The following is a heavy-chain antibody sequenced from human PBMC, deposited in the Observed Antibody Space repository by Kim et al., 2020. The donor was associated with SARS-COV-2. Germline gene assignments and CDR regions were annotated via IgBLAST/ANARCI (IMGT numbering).Heavy chain of an antibody. CDR3: ARPQGIAAAGTGNWFDP. CDR1: GGSISSSSYY. V-gene: IGHV4-39*01. Sequence: SETLSLTCTVSGGSISSSSYYWGWIRQPPGKGLEWIGSLYYSGSTYYNPSLKSRVTISVDTSKNQFSLKLSPVTAADTAVYYCARPQGIAAAGTGNWFDPWGQGTLVTVSS. D-gene: IGHD6-13*01. J-gene: IGHJ5*02. CDR2: LYYSGST.